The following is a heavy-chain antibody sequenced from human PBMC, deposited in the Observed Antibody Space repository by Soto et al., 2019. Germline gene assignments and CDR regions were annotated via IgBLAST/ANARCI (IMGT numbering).Heavy chain of an antibody. CDR2: ISSSGSTK. D-gene: IGHD3-10*01. CDR3: ARRGSGSFYVDY. V-gene: IGHV3-48*02. Sequence: EVQMVESGGGLVQPGGSLRLSCVASGFTFSGYILNWFSQTPGKGLEWVSYISSSGSTKYYADSVKGRFTISRDNAKNSLYLQMNSLRDEDTAVYYCARRGSGSFYVDYWCQGTLVTVSS. CDR1: GFTFSGYI. J-gene: IGHJ4*02.